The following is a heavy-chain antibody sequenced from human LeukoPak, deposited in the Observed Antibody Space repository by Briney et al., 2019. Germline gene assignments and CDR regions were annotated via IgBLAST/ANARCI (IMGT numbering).Heavy chain of an antibody. V-gene: IGHV3-7*03. D-gene: IGHD3-22*01. CDR1: GFTFSSYW. CDR3: ARAGLPSGYYYYYYGMDV. J-gene: IGHJ6*02. CDR2: IKQDGSEK. Sequence: GGSLRLSCAASGFTFSSYWMSWVRQAPGKGLEWVANIKQDGSEKYYVDSVKGRFTISRDNAKNSLYLQMNSLRAEDTAVYYCARAGLPSGYYYYYYGMDVWGQGTTVTVSS.